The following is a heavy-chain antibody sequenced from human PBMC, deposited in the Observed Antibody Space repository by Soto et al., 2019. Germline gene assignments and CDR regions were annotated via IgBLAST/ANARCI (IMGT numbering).Heavy chain of an antibody. V-gene: IGHV3-23*01. Sequence: EVQLLESGGGLVQPGGSLRLSCVVSGFTFSSYAMGWVRQAPGKGLDWVSSITGSGGNTYYADSVKGRFTISRDNSKNTLYLQMNTLRAEDTAVYYCAKELEGAAVVGFFDYWGQGTLVTVSS. CDR3: AKELEGAAVVGFFDY. J-gene: IGHJ4*02. D-gene: IGHD6-19*01. CDR2: ITGSGGNT. CDR1: GFTFSSYA.